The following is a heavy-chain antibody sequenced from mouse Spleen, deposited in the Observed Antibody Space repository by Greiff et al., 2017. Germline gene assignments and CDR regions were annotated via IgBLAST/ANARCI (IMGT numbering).Heavy chain of an antibody. CDR2: IDPENGDT. CDR1: GFNIKDYY. Sequence: EVQLQQSGAELVRSGASVKLSCTASGFNIKDYYMHWVKQRPEQGLEWIGWIDPENGDTEYAPKFQGKATMTADTSSNTAYLQLSSLTSEDTAVYYCNRQLGLRDYAMDYWGQGTSVTVSS. J-gene: IGHJ4*01. V-gene: IGHV14-4*02. D-gene: IGHD3-2*01. CDR3: NRQLGLRDYAMDY.